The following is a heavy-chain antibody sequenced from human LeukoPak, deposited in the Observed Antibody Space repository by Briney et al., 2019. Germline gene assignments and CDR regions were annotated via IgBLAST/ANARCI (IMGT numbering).Heavy chain of an antibody. CDR3: ARTVGYCSGGSCYSFGPSPWSGWFDP. V-gene: IGHV1-69*06. Sequence: SVKVSCKASGGTFSSYAISWVRQAPGQGLEWMGGIIPIFGTANYAQKFQGRVTITADKSTSTAYMELSSLRSEDTAVYYCARTVGYCSGGSCYSFGPSPWSGWFDPWGQGTLVTVSS. J-gene: IGHJ5*02. CDR2: IIPIFGTA. D-gene: IGHD2-15*01. CDR1: GGTFSSYA.